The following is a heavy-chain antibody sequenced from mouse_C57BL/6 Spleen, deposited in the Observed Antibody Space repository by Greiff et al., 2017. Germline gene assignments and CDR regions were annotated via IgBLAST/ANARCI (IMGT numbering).Heavy chain of an antibody. J-gene: IGHJ2*01. CDR2: IYPGDGDT. V-gene: IGHV1-80*01. CDR3: ARGSLDN. CDR1: GYAFSSYW. Sequence: QVQLQQSGAELVKPGASVKISCKASGYAFSSYWMNWVKQRAGKGLEWIGQIYPGDGDTNNNGKVKGKATLTAEESSSTAYMQLSSLTSEDTAVYFCARGSLDNWGQGSALTDSS.